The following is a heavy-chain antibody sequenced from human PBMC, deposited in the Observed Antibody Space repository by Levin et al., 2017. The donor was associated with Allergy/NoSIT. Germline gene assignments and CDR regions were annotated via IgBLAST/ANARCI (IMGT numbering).Heavy chain of an antibody. Sequence: GGSLRLSCAASGFTFSSYAMSWVRQAPGKGLEWVSAISGSGGSTYYADSVKGRFTISRDNSKNTLYLQMNSLRAEDTAVYYCASPIYRWLHTSPYYFDYWGQGTLVTVSS. D-gene: IGHD5-24*01. J-gene: IGHJ4*02. CDR2: ISGSGGST. V-gene: IGHV3-23*01. CDR3: ASPIYRWLHTSPYYFDY. CDR1: GFTFSSYA.